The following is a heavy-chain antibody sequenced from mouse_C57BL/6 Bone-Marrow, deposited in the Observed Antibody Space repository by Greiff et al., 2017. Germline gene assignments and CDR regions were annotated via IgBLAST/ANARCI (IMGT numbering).Heavy chain of an antibody. J-gene: IGHJ1*03. V-gene: IGHV5-4*01. CDR1: GFTFSSYA. CDR2: ISDGGSYT. Sequence: EVQLVESGGGLVKPGGSLKLSCAASGFTFSSYAMSWVRQTPEKRLEWVATISDGGSYTYYPDNVKGRFTISRDNAKNNLYLQMSHLKSEDTAMYYCATTIVKKWYFDVWGTGTTVTVSS. CDR3: ATTIVKKWYFDV. D-gene: IGHD2-5*01.